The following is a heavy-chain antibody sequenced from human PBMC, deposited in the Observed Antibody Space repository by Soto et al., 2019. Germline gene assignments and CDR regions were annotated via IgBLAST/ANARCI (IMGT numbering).Heavy chain of an antibody. CDR3: AHRPFVYSSGWYLGWFDS. V-gene: IGHV2-5*02. CDR1: GFSLSTSGVG. J-gene: IGHJ5*01. D-gene: IGHD6-19*01. CDR2: IDWDDDK. Sequence: SGPTLVNPTQTLTLTCTFSGFSLSTSGVGVGWIRQPPGKALEWLALIDWDDDKRYSPSLKSRLTITKDTSKNQVVLTMTNMDPVDTATYYCAHRPFVYSSGWYLGWFDSWGQGSLVTVSS.